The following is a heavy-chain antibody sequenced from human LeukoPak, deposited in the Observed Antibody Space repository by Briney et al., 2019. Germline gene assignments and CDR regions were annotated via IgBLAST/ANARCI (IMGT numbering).Heavy chain of an antibody. J-gene: IGHJ5*02. CDR3: STLWYGA. CDR1: GLTFTNAW. CDR2: IKSKTDGGTS. V-gene: IGHV3-15*01. Sequence: PGGSLRLSCAASGLTFTNAWMYWVRQAPGKGLEWVGRIKSKTDGGTSDYAVPVTGRFTISRDDSKSTLYLEMNSLKTEDTGVYYCSTLWYGAWGQGTLVTVSS. D-gene: IGHD3-10*01.